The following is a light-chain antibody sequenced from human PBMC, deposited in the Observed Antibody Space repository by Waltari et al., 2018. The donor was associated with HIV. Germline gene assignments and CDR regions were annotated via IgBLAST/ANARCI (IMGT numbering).Light chain of an antibody. V-gene: IGKV3D-20*01. Sequence: EIVLTQSPATLSLSPGERATLSCGARQSVTSSYLAWYQQKPGLAPRLLIYDASSRATGIPDRFSGSGSGTDFTLTISRLEPEDFAVYYCQKYGSSLLTFGGGTKVEIK. CDR1: QSVTSSY. CDR3: QKYGSSLLT. CDR2: DAS. J-gene: IGKJ4*01.